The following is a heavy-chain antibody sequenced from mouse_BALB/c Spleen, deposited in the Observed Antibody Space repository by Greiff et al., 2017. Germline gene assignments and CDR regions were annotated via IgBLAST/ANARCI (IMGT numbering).Heavy chain of an antibody. D-gene: IGHD4-1*01. J-gene: IGHJ4*01. CDR3: ARGLGLYAMDY. CDR2: ISTYYGNT. CDR1: GYTFTDYA. Sequence: VQLKESGPELVRPGVSVKISCKGSGYTFTDYAMHWVKQSHAKSLEWIGVISTYYGNTNYNQKFKGKATMTVDKSSSTAYMELARLTSEDSAIYYCARGLGLYAMDYWGQGTSVTVSS. V-gene: IGHV1-67*01.